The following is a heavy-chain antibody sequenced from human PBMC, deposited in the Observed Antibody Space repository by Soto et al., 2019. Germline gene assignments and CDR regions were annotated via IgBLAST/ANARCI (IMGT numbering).Heavy chain of an antibody. Sequence: QVQLQESGPGLVKPSQTLSLTCTVSGGSISSGGYYWSWIRQHPGKGLEWIGYIYYSGSTYYNPSLKRLITISVDTSKNQFSLKLSSVTAAETTVYYCARDCTNGVCYSDFNQDLVMDVWGQGTTVTVSS. V-gene: IGHV4-31*01. J-gene: IGHJ6*02. CDR2: IYYSGST. CDR1: GGSISSGGYY. CDR3: ARDCTNGVCYSDFNQDLVMDV. D-gene: IGHD2-8*01.